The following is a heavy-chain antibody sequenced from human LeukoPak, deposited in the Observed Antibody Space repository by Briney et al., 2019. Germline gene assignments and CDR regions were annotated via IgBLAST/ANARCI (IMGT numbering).Heavy chain of an antibody. CDR3: ARGRQVKKIAARPLDY. CDR2: INHSGST. CDR1: GGSFSGYY. V-gene: IGHV4-34*01. J-gene: IGHJ4*02. D-gene: IGHD6-6*01. Sequence: PSETLSLTCAVYGGSFSGYYWSWIRQPPGKGLEWIGGINHSGSTNYNPSLKSRVTISVDTSKNQFSLKLSSVTAADTAVYYCARGRQVKKIAARPLDYWGQGTLVTVSS.